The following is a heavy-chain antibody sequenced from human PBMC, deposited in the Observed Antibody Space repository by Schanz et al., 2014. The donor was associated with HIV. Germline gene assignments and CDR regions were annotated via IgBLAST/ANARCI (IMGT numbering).Heavy chain of an antibody. CDR2: ITTYNGNT. CDR3: ARDKTVATWAYYYGMDV. J-gene: IGHJ6*02. V-gene: IGHV1-18*01. Sequence: QVQLVQSGAEVKKPGASVKVSCKASGYTFNSYGIVWGRQAPGQGLEWMGWITTYNGNTNYAQKFQGRVTMTTDTSTTTAYMNLRSLRSDDTAVYYCARDKTVATWAYYYGMDVWGQGTTVTVSS. D-gene: IGHD4-4*01. CDR1: GYTFNSYG.